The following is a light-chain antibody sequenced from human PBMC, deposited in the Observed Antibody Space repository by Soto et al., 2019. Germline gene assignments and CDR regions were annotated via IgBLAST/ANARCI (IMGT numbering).Light chain of an antibody. CDR3: QQYKSYPLT. V-gene: IGKV1-5*03. Sequence: DIQMTQSPSTLSASVGDRVTITCRASQSISNWLAWYQQKSGKAPKLLIYEASNLESGVPSRFSGSESGTDFTLTISNLQPDDFATYYCQQYKSYPLTFGGGTKVEIK. CDR2: EAS. CDR1: QSISNW. J-gene: IGKJ4*01.